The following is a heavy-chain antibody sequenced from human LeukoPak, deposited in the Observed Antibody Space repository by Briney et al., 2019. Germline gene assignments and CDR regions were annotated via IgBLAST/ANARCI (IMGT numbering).Heavy chain of an antibody. CDR2: ISYDGSNK. Sequence: PGRSLRLSCAASGFTFSSYTMHWVRQAPGKGLEWVVVISYDGSNKYYADSVKGRFTISRDNSKNTLYLQMNSLRAEDTAVYYCAAPAGTNYWGQGALVTVSS. CDR1: GFTFSSYT. CDR3: AAPAGTNY. J-gene: IGHJ4*02. V-gene: IGHV3-30*04. D-gene: IGHD6-13*01.